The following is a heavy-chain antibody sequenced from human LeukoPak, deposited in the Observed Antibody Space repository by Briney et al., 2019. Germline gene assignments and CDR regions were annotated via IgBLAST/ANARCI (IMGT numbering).Heavy chain of an antibody. Sequence: GGSLRLSCVALEFSFETYWMSWVRQAPGKGLEWVAFIRFDGSNQFYADSVKGRFTISRDNSWSTLHLEMNSLRPDDTAVYYCVQGGSCVIGICYDLGWFAPWGQGALGTVSS. CDR2: IRFDGSNQ. D-gene: IGHD5/OR15-5a*01. CDR3: VQGGSCVIGICYDLGWFAP. V-gene: IGHV3-30*02. CDR1: EFSFETYW. J-gene: IGHJ5*02.